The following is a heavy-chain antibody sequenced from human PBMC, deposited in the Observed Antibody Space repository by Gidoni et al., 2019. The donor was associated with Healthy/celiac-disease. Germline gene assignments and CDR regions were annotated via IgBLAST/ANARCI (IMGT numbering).Heavy chain of an antibody. J-gene: IGHJ3*02. CDR1: GSTFTGHY. Sequence: QVQLVQSGAEVKKPGASVQVPCKASGSTFTGHYMHWVRQAPGQGLGWMGWINPNSGGTNYAQKFQGWVTMTRDTSISTAYMELSRLRSDDTAVYYCARGHCSSTSCYGNDAFDIWGQGTMVTVSS. D-gene: IGHD2-2*01. CDR3: ARGHCSSTSCYGNDAFDI. CDR2: INPNSGGT. V-gene: IGHV1-2*04.